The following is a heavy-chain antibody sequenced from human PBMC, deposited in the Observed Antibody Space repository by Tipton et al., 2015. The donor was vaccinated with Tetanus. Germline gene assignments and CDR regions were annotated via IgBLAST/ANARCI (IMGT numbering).Heavy chain of an antibody. CDR1: GFTFDDYA. CDR3: ARDQRYCSSTRCYTWGYYYGMDV. Sequence: SLRLSCAASGFTFDDYAMHWVRQAPGKGLEWVSGISWNSGSIGYADSVKGRFTISRDNAKNSLYLQMNSLRAEDTAVYYCARDQRYCSSTRCYTWGYYYGMDVSGQGTTVTVSS. V-gene: IGHV3-9*01. J-gene: IGHJ6*02. D-gene: IGHD2-2*02. CDR2: ISWNSGSI.